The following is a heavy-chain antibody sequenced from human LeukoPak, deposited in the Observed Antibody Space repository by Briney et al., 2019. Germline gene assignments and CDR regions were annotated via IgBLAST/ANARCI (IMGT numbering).Heavy chain of an antibody. J-gene: IGHJ3*02. CDR1: GGTFSSYA. CDR2: IIPILGIA. Sequence: AASVKVSCKASGGTFSSYAISWVRQAPGQGLEWMGRIIPILGIANYAQKFQGRVTITADKSTSTAYMELSSLRSEDTAVYYCARPYGSGSFDAFDIWGQGTMVTVSS. D-gene: IGHD3-10*01. V-gene: IGHV1-69*04. CDR3: ARPYGSGSFDAFDI.